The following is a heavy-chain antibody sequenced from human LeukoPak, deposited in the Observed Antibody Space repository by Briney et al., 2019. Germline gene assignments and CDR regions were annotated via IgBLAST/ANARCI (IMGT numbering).Heavy chain of an antibody. J-gene: IGHJ4*02. CDR3: AKDVNAYCSGDCSDY. CDR2: IWYDGSKK. CDR1: GFTFNIYG. D-gene: IGHD2-21*01. V-gene: IGHV3-30*02. Sequence: GGSLRLSCAASGFTFNIYGMHWVRQAPGKGLEWVAFIWYDGSKKYYADSVKGRFTISRDNSKNMVSLEMNSLRTEDTAVYYCAKDVNAYCSGDCSDYWGQGTLVAVSS.